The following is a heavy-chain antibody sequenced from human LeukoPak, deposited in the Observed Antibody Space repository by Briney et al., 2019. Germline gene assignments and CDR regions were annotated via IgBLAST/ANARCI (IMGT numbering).Heavy chain of an antibody. CDR3: AKAFYSSGWYSSGYFDY. J-gene: IGHJ4*02. Sequence: SGGSLRLSCAASGFTFSSYAMSWVRQAPGKGLEWVSAISGSGGSTYYADSVKGRFTISRDNSKPTLSLQMNSLRAEDTAVYYCAKAFYSSGWYSSGYFDYWGQGTLVTVSS. CDR1: GFTFSSYA. CDR2: ISGSGGST. D-gene: IGHD6-19*01. V-gene: IGHV3-23*01.